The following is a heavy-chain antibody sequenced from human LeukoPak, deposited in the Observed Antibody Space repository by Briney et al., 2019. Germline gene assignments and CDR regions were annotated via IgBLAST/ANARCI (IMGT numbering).Heavy chain of an antibody. CDR2: MYYSGST. D-gene: IGHD3-10*01. Sequence: ASETLSLTCTVSGGSISSGGYYWSWIRQHPGKGLEWIGNMYYSGSTYYNPSLKSRVTISIDTSKNQFSLKLSSVTAADTAVYYCARDVVPYYYGSGTYGMDVWGKGTTVTVSS. J-gene: IGHJ6*04. CDR3: ARDVVPYYYGSGTYGMDV. V-gene: IGHV4-31*03. CDR1: GGSISSGGYY.